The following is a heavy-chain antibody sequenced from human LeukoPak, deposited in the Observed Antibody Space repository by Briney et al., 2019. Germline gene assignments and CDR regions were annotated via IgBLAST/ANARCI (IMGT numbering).Heavy chain of an antibody. Sequence: ASVKVSCKASGYTFTSYGISWVRQAPGQGLEWMGWISAYNGNTNYAQKLQGRVTMTTDTSTSTAYMELRSLRPDDTAVYYCARDTDLMAARGYFDYWGQGTLVTVSS. CDR3: ARDTDLMAARGYFDY. D-gene: IGHD5-24*01. CDR1: GYTFTSYG. J-gene: IGHJ4*02. V-gene: IGHV1-18*01. CDR2: ISAYNGNT.